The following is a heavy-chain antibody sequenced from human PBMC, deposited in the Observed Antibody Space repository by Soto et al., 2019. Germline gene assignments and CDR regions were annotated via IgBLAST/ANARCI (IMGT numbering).Heavy chain of an antibody. V-gene: IGHV3-30-3*01. J-gene: IGHJ6*02. D-gene: IGHD1-1*01. CDR1: GFAFSVYA. Sequence: QVHLLESGGGVVLPGRSLRLSCAAPGFAFSVYAMHWVRQAPGKGLEWVSPISYDGSDKYYADSVKGRFTISRDNSKSTLYLQMSSLRPDDTAVYFCARDRGRTDYYAMDVWGQGTTVTVSS. CDR3: ARDRGRTDYYAMDV. CDR2: ISYDGSDK.